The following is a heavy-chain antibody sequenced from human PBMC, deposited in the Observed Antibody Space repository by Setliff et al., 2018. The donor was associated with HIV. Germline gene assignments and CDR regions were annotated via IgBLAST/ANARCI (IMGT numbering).Heavy chain of an antibody. CDR3: ARLAPAMVYELDY. V-gene: IGHV4-38-2*01. CDR1: GYSIGSGYY. Sequence: SETLSLTCVVSGYSIGSGYYWGWIRQTPGEGLEWIGSVYHSGSAYYNPSLKSRITISIDTSKNHFSLRLTSVTAADTAVYYCARLAPAMVYELDYWGPGMLVTVSS. D-gene: IGHD5-18*01. CDR2: VYHSGSA. J-gene: IGHJ4*02.